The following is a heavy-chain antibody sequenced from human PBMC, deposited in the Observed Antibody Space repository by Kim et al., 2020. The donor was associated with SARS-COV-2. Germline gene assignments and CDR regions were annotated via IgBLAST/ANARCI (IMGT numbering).Heavy chain of an antibody. CDR3: ARERDYYGSGSYYKVAPYGYYMDV. V-gene: IGHV1-2*06. Sequence: ASVKVSCKASGYTFTGYYMHWVRQAPGQGLEWMGRINPNSGGTNYAQKFQGRVTMTRDTSISTAYMELSRLRSDDTAVYYCARERDYYGSGSYYKVAPYGYYMDVWGKGTTVTVSS. J-gene: IGHJ6*03. D-gene: IGHD3-10*01. CDR2: INPNSGGT. CDR1: GYTFTGYY.